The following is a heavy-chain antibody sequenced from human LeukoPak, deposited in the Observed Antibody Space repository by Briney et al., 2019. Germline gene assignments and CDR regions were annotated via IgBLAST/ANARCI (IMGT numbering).Heavy chain of an antibody. J-gene: IGHJ5*02. Sequence: ASVKVSCKASGYTFTSYGISWVRQAPGQGLEWMGWISGYDGHTNYAQKLKGRVTMTTDTSTSTAYMELRSLTSDDTAVYYCARDRELVPKFDWFDPWGQGTLVTVSS. CDR1: GYTFTSYG. CDR3: ARDRELVPKFDWFDP. CDR2: ISGYDGHT. V-gene: IGHV1-18*01. D-gene: IGHD6-6*01.